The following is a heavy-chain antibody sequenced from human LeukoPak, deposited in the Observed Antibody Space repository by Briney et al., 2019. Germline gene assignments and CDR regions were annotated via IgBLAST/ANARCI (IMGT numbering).Heavy chain of an antibody. J-gene: IGHJ4*02. CDR3: ARVARYCGGDCYPDY. V-gene: IGHV1-46*01. CDR2: INPSGGST. Sequence: ASVKVSCKASGYTFTSCYMYWVRQAPGQGLEWMGIINPSGGSTSYAQKFQGRVTMTRDTSTSTVYMELSSLRSEDTAVYYCARVARYCGGDCYPDYWGQGTLVTVSS. CDR1: GYTFTSCY. D-gene: IGHD2-21*02.